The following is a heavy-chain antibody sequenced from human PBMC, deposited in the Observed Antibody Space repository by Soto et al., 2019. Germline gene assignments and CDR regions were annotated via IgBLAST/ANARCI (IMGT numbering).Heavy chain of an antibody. CDR1: GGTFSSYT. V-gene: IGHV1-69*04. J-gene: IGHJ5*02. CDR3: ARDLGSGSSSSIRS. Sequence: VQISCKASGGTFSSYTISWVRQAPGQGREWMGRIIPILGIANYAQKFQGRVTITADKSTSTAYMELSSLRSEDTAVYYCARDLGSGSSSSIRSWGQGTLVTVSS. CDR2: IIPILGIA. D-gene: IGHD6-6*01.